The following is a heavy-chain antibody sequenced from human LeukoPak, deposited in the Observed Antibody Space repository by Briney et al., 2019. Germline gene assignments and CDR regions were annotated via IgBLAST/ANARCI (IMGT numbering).Heavy chain of an antibody. CDR1: GYAFTSYG. CDR2: ISAYNGNT. D-gene: IGHD3-3*01. J-gene: IGHJ4*02. Sequence: ASVKVSCKASGYAFTSYGISWVRQAPGQGLEWMGWISAYNGNTNYAQKLQGRVTMTTDTSTSTAYMELRSLRSDDTAVYYCARDGPPGRFLEWLSPPSGFDYWGQGTLVTVSS. CDR3: ARDGPPGRFLEWLSPPSGFDY. V-gene: IGHV1-18*01.